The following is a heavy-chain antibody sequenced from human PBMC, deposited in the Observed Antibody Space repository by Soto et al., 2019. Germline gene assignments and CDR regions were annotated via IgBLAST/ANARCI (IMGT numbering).Heavy chain of an antibody. CDR2: IKSKTDGGTT. CDR3: ANAYYYEFYFGY. Sequence: GGSLRLSCAASGFTFSSYWMHWVRQLPGKGLEWVGRIKSKTDGGTTDYAAPVKGRFTISRDDSKNTLYLQMNSLKTEDTAVYYCANAYYYEFYFGYWGQGTLVTVSS. CDR1: GFTFSSYW. D-gene: IGHD3-16*01. V-gene: IGHV3-15*07. J-gene: IGHJ4*02.